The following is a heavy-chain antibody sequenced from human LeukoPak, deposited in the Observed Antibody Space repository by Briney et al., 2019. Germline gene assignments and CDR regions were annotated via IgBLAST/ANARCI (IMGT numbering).Heavy chain of an antibody. D-gene: IGHD2-2*02. CDR1: GGTFSSYA. CDR3: ARSDCSSTSCYTSNEDYYYMDV. Sequence: SVKVSCKASGGTFSSYAISWVRQAPGQGLEWMGGIIPIIGTANYAQKFQGRVTITTDESTSTAYMELSSLRSEDTAVYYCARSDCSSTSCYTSNEDYYYMDVWGKGTTVIVSS. V-gene: IGHV1-69*05. CDR2: IIPIIGTA. J-gene: IGHJ6*03.